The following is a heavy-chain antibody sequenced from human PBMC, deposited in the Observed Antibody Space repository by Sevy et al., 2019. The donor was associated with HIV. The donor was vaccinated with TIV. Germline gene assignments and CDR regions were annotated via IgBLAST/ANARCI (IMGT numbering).Heavy chain of an antibody. CDR2: ISYDGSNE. Sequence: GGSLRLSCAASGFTFSSYSMHWVRQAPGKGLEWLAVISYDGSNEYSADSVKGRFTISRDNSKNTLYLQMNSLRPEDTGVYYCARDGPYDYDDVDYWGQGTLVTVSS. CDR1: GFTFSSYS. V-gene: IGHV3-30-3*01. D-gene: IGHD4-17*01. CDR3: ARDGPYDYDDVDY. J-gene: IGHJ4*02.